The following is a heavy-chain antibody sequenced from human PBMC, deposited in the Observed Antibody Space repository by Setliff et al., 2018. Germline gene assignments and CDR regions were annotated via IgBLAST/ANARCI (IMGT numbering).Heavy chain of an antibody. J-gene: IGHJ6*03. CDR1: GFTFSTYR. CDR2: IWDDGGNK. CDR3: ARARVVPAAMGYYYYMDV. Sequence: PGGSLRLSCAASGFTFSTYRMHWVRQAPGKGLEWVAVIWDDGGNKYHADSVKGRFTISRDNSKNTLYLQMNSLRSEDTAVYYCARARVVPAAMGYYYYMDVWGKGTTVTVSS. D-gene: IGHD2-2*01. V-gene: IGHV3-33*08.